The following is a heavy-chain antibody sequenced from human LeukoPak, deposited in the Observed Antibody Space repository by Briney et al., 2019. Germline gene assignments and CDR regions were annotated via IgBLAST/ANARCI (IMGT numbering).Heavy chain of an antibody. CDR2: IKQDGSEK. Sequence: PGGSLRLSCAASGFTFSRYWMSWVRQAPGKGLEWVANIKQDGSEKHHGASVKGRFTISRDNAKNTLYLQMNSLRAEDTAVYYCARGGMATMWVFDYWGQGTLVTVSS. V-gene: IGHV3-7*03. CDR3: ARGGMATMWVFDY. CDR1: GFTFSRYW. J-gene: IGHJ4*02. D-gene: IGHD5-24*01.